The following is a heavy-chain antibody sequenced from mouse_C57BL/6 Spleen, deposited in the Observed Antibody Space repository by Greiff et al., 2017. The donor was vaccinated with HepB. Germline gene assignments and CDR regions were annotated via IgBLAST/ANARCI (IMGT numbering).Heavy chain of an antibody. J-gene: IGHJ2*01. D-gene: IGHD2-5*01. CDR3: ARGGYSNYVSYYFDY. Sequence: VQLQQSGAELARPGASVKMSCKASGYTFTSYTMHWVKQRPGQGLEWIGYINPSSGYTKYNQKFKDNATFTADKTSSTAYMHLSSLTSEDSAIYDCARGGYSNYVSYYFDYWGQGTTLTVSS. V-gene: IGHV1-4*01. CDR1: GYTFTSYT. CDR2: INPSSGYT.